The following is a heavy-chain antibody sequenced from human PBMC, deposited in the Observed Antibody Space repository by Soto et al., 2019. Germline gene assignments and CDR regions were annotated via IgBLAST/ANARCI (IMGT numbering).Heavy chain of an antibody. CDR2: ISYDGTNK. D-gene: IGHD1-26*01. V-gene: IGHV3-30*18. CDR1: GFTFSDYG. CDR3: AKSDIVGASRCSFDY. Sequence: SLRLSCAASGFTFSDYGMHWVRQAPGKGLEWVAVISYDGTNKYYADSVKGRLTISRDNSENTLYLQMNSLRPEDTAVYYCAKSDIVGASRCSFDYWGHGTLVTVS. J-gene: IGHJ4*01.